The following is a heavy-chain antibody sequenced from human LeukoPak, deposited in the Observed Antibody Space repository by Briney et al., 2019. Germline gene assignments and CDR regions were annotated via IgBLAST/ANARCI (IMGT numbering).Heavy chain of an antibody. Sequence: GGSLTLSCVVSGFTFDNFAMHWVRQPLGKGLGWVAVISHDGRTKYYADSMKGRITISRDNSKNTLFLQMNNLRSEDTAVYFCARPSPPGDGYNPPDHWGQGTLVTVSS. CDR2: ISHDGRTK. J-gene: IGHJ4*02. D-gene: IGHD5-24*01. CDR3: ARPSPPGDGYNPPDH. CDR1: GFTFDNFA. V-gene: IGHV3-30*04.